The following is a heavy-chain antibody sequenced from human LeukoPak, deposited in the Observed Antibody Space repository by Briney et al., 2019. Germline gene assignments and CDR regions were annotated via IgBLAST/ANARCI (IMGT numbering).Heavy chain of an antibody. D-gene: IGHD2-15*01. Sequence: ASVKVSCKASGYTFTSYYMHWVRQAPGQGLEWMGIINPSGGSTSYAQKFQGRVTMTRDTSTSTVYMELSSLRSEDTAVYYCARGVLAVPTSYYYYYMDVWGKGTTVTVSS. CDR2: INPSGGST. CDR3: ARGVLAVPTSYYYYYMDV. CDR1: GYTFTSYY. J-gene: IGHJ6*03. V-gene: IGHV1-46*01.